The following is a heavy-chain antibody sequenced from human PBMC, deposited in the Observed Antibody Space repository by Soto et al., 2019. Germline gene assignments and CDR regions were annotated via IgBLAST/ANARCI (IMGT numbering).Heavy chain of an antibody. CDR1: GGSISSSSYY. CDR3: AIQPAP. J-gene: IGHJ5*02. CDR2: IYYSGST. Sequence: ASETLSLTCTVSGGSISSSSYYWGWIRQPPGKGLEWIGSIYYSGSTYYNPSLKSRFTISRDNAKNSLYLQMNSLRAEDSAVYYCAIQPAPWGQGTLVTVS. V-gene: IGHV4-39*01.